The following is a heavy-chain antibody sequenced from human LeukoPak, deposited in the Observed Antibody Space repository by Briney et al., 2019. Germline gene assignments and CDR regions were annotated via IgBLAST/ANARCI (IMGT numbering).Heavy chain of an antibody. J-gene: IGHJ4*02. V-gene: IGHV3-66*01. CDR1: GFTVSSNY. D-gene: IGHD3-9*01. CDR3: ARDGRYFDWLFAFDY. Sequence: GGSLRLSCAASGFTVSSNYMSWVRQAPGKGLEWVSVIYSGGSTYYADSVKGRFTISRDNSKNTLYLQMNSLRADDTAVYYCARDGRYFDWLFAFDYWGQGTRVTVSS. CDR2: IYSGGST.